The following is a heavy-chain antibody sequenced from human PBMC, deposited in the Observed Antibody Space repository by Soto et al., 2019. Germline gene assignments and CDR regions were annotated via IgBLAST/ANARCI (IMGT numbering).Heavy chain of an antibody. CDR1: GSAFSAYY. V-gene: IGHV4-34*01. Sequence: PSETLSLTCAFYGSAFSAYYWSWLRQPPGKGLEWIGEIKHSGSTNYNPSLNSRVTISVDTSKNQFSLKLSSVTAADTAVYYCARGRQPQAARFIGRWFDPWGQGTLVTVSS. D-gene: IGHD6-6*01. CDR3: ARGRQPQAARFIGRWFDP. CDR2: IKHSGST. J-gene: IGHJ5*02.